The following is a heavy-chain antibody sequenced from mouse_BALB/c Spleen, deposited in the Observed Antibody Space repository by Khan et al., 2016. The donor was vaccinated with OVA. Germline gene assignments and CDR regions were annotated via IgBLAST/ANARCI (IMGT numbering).Heavy chain of an antibody. CDR3: ARSPYGNFAY. CDR2: INSDGDYT. V-gene: IGHV5-9-3*01. D-gene: IGHD2-1*01. Sequence: EVQGVESGGGLVKPGGSLRLSCAASGFNFRTNAMPWVRQTPEQRLDWVATINSDGDYTYFPDNVTGRFTISRDNANNTRYLQMTSLRSEDTAIYYCARSPYGNFAYWGQGTLVTVSA. J-gene: IGHJ3*01. CDR1: GFNFRTNA.